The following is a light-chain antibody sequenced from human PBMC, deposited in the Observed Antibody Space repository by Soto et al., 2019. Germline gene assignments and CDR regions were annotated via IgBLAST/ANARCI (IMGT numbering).Light chain of an antibody. CDR3: QQYGSSPPT. V-gene: IGKV3-20*01. CDR2: GAS. J-gene: IGKJ4*01. CDR1: QSVSSSY. Sequence: EIVLTQSPCTLSSSPGERATLSCRASQSVSSSYLAWYQQKPGQAPILLIYGASITAAGIPDRFRGSGSGTDFNLTISSLVPKDVAVSYCQQYGSSPPTFGRGTKVEIK.